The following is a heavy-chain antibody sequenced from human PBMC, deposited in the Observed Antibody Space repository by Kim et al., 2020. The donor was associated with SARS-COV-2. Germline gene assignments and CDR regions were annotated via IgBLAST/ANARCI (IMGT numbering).Heavy chain of an antibody. Sequence: SVKVSCMASGGTFSSYAISWVRQAPGQGLEWMGGIIPIFGTANYAQKFQGRVTITADESTSTAYMELSSLRSEDTAVYYCARWGENSDYYDSSGPDAFDIWGQGTMVTVSS. CDR3: ARWGENSDYYDSSGPDAFDI. V-gene: IGHV1-69*13. CDR2: IIPIFGTA. CDR1: GGTFSSYA. D-gene: IGHD3-22*01. J-gene: IGHJ3*02.